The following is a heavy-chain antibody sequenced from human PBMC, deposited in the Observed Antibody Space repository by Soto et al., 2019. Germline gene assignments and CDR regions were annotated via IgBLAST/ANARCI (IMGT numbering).Heavy chain of an antibody. CDR1: GLTFSSYR. CDR2: ISSNSSTI. CDR3: ARDAPSCGGDSCFDC. J-gene: IGHJ4*02. Sequence: EVQLMESGGGLVQPGVSLRLSCAASGLTFSSYRMHWVRQAPGKGLEWVSYISSNSSTIYYADSVKGRFTISRDNAKNSPYLQMNRLRDEDTAVYYCARDAPSCGGDSCFDCWGQGTLVTVSS. V-gene: IGHV3-48*02. D-gene: IGHD2-21*01.